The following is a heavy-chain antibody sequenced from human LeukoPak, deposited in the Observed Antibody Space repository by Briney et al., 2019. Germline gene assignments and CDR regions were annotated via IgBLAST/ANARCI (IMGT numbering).Heavy chain of an antibody. V-gene: IGHV3-48*03. CDR3: ARDSKLGMVRGVINY. D-gene: IGHD3-10*01. Sequence: GGSLRLSCAAPGFTFSSYEMNWVRQAPGKGLEWVSYISSSGSTIYYADSVKGRFTISRDNAKNSLYLQMNSLRAEDTAVYYCARDSKLGMVRGVINYWGQGTLVTVSS. CDR2: ISSSGSTI. J-gene: IGHJ4*02. CDR1: GFTFSSYE.